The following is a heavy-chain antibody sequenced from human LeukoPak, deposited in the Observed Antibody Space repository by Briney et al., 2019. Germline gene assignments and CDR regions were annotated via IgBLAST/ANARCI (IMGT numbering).Heavy chain of an antibody. D-gene: IGHD6-6*01. CDR1: GYSFTSYW. CDR2: IYPGDSDT. CDR3: AKTGDFSSAFEY. J-gene: IGHJ4*02. Sequence: GESLKISCKGSGYSFTSYWIGWVRQMPGKGLGWMGIIYPGDSDTRYSASFQGQVTISADKSISTAYLQWNSLKASDTAIYCCAKTGDFSSAFEYWGQGTVVTVSS. V-gene: IGHV5-51*01.